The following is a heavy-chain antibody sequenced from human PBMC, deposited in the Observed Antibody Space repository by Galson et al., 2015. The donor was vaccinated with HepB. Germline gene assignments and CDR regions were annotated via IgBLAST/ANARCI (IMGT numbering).Heavy chain of an antibody. CDR3: ARMRLVVPAATPTHRRGLNNWFDP. J-gene: IGHJ5*02. V-gene: IGHV1-2*02. CDR2: INPNSGGT. D-gene: IGHD2-2*01. Sequence: SVKVSCKASGYTFTGYYMHWVRQAPGQGLEWMGWINPNSGGTNYAQKFQGRVTMTRDTSISTAYMELSRLRSDDTAVYYCARMRLVVPAATPTHRRGLNNWFDPWGQGTLVTVSS. CDR1: GYTFTGYY.